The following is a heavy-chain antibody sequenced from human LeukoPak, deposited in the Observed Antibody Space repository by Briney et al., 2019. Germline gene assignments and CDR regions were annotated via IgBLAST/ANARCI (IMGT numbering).Heavy chain of an antibody. D-gene: IGHD3-22*01. CDR2: IIPIFGTA. CDR3: ARHPTYYYDSSGHMSDY. CDR1: GGTFSSYA. V-gene: IGHV1-69*13. J-gene: IGHJ4*02. Sequence: SVKVSCKASGGTFSSYAISWVRQAPGQGLEWMGGIIPIFGTANYAQKFQGRVTITADESTSTACMELSSLRSEDTAVYYCARHPTYYYDSSGHMSDYWGQGTLVTVSS.